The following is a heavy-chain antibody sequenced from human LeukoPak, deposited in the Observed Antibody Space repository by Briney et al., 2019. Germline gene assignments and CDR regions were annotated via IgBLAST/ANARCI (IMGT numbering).Heavy chain of an antibody. CDR3: ARVLTPDFWSGYFLPYYYGMDV. V-gene: IGHV1-8*01. Sequence: ASVKVSCKASGYTFTSYDINWVRQATGHGLEWMGWMNPNSGNTGYAQKFQGRVTMTRNTSISTANMELSSLRSEDTAVYYCARVLTPDFWSGYFLPYYYGMDVWGQGTTVTVSS. CDR1: GYTFTSYD. J-gene: IGHJ6*02. CDR2: MNPNSGNT. D-gene: IGHD3-3*01.